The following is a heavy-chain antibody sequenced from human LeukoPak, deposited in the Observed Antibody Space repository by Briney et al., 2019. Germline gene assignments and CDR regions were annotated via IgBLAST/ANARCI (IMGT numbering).Heavy chain of an antibody. CDR2: IKFHGHET. CDR3: AKGKYSSSPLDY. V-gene: IGHV3-30*02. CDR1: GFNFNNYD. J-gene: IGHJ4*02. Sequence: GGSLRLSCVASGFNFNNYDFHWVRQAPGKGLEWVAFIKFHGHETFYADSVEGRFTFSRDNSKNTLYLQMNSLRAEDTAVYYCAKGKYSSSPLDYWGQGTLVTVSS. D-gene: IGHD6-6*01.